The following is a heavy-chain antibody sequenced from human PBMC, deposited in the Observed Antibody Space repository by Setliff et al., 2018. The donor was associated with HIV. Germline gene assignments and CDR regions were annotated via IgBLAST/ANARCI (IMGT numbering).Heavy chain of an antibody. Sequence: SETLSLTCSVSGASFSNSNYYWGWIRQSPGKGLEWIGSVYYSGTTYYSPSLKSRVTMSVDKSKKQFSLKLKSMAAADTAVYYCARLHTDYGSWYFDAWGPGTLVTVSS. CDR1: GASFSNSNYY. CDR2: VYYSGTT. D-gene: IGHD3-10*01. V-gene: IGHV4-39*07. J-gene: IGHJ5*02. CDR3: ARLHTDYGSWYFDA.